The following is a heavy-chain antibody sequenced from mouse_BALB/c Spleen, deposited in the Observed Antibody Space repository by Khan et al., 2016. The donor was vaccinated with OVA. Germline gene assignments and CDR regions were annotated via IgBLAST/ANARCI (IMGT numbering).Heavy chain of an antibody. V-gene: IGHV1S132*01. Sequence: VQLQQSGAELVRPGASVKLSCKTSGYIFTSYWIYWVKQRSGQGLEWIARIYPGTDNTYYNENFKGKATLTEDKSSSTAYMQLSSLTSEDSAVYFCARCEDVMDYWGQGTSVTVSS. CDR3: ARCEDVMDY. CDR1: GYIFTSYW. J-gene: IGHJ4*01. CDR2: IYPGTDNT.